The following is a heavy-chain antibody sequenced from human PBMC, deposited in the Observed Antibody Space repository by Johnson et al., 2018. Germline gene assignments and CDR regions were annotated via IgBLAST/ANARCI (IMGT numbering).Heavy chain of an antibody. J-gene: IGHJ1*01. D-gene: IGHD3-3*01. Sequence: VQLVQSGGGLVQPGGSLRLSCAASGFTFSSYAMSWVRQAPGKGLEWVSAISGRGGSTYYAASVKGRFTISSDNSKNTRHLQMKSLRAEDTAVYYCAKKAPDFWSGVRPLGYFQHWGQGTLVTVSS. V-gene: IGHV3-23*04. CDR3: AKKAPDFWSGVRPLGYFQH. CDR2: ISGRGGST. CDR1: GFTFSSYA.